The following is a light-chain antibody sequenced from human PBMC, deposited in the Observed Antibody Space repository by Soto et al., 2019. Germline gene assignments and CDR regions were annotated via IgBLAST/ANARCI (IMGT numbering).Light chain of an antibody. CDR2: DAS. CDR3: QQYDNLLPIT. Sequence: IQMTQSPSSLSASVGDRVTITCQASQDISKNLNWYQQKPGKTPKLLIYDASSLQTGVPSRFSGSGSATHFPFTISSLQPEDVATYYCQQYDNLLPITFGQGTRLEIK. J-gene: IGKJ5*01. V-gene: IGKV1-33*01. CDR1: QDISKN.